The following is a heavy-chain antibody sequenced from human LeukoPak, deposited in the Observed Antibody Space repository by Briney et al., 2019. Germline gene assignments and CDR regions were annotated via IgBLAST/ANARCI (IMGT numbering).Heavy chain of an antibody. J-gene: IGHJ4*02. V-gene: IGHV4-59*11. CDR3: ARDEGSPGALDH. D-gene: IGHD3-10*01. CDR1: GVSITSHF. Sequence: SATLSLTCTVSGVSITSHFWSWIRQSPGQGLEWIGYAYFNGITNYNPSLKSRVTISVDTSKNQFSLRLSSVTAADTAVYYCARDEGSPGALDHWGQGTLVNVSS. CDR2: AYFNGIT.